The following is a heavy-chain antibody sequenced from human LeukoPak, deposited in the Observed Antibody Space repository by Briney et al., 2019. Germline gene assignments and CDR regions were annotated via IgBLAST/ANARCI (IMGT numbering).Heavy chain of an antibody. CDR1: GFTFDDYA. CDR3: AKDMGANVDTATPDY. CDR2: IRWNSGSI. J-gene: IGHJ4*02. D-gene: IGHD5-18*01. V-gene: IGHV3-9*03. Sequence: PGRSPRLSCAASGFTFDDYAMHWVRHAPGKGLECVSGIRWNSGSIGYADSVKGRFTISRDNAKNSLYLQMNSLRAEDMALYYCAKDMGANVDTATPDYWGQGTLVTVSS.